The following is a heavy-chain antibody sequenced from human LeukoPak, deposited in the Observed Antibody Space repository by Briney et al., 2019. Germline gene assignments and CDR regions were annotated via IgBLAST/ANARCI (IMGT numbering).Heavy chain of an antibody. CDR2: IYPGDSDT. CDR1: SYTFTTYW. J-gene: IGHJ4*02. Sequence: GASLMISCKGSSYTFTTYWIGWVRQMPGKGLEWMGIIYPGDSDTRYSPSFQGQVTISADKSTSTAYLQWSSLKASDTAMYYCARLSVVGATISYFDYWGQGTLVTVSS. CDR3: ARLSVVGATISYFDY. D-gene: IGHD1-26*01. V-gene: IGHV5-51*01.